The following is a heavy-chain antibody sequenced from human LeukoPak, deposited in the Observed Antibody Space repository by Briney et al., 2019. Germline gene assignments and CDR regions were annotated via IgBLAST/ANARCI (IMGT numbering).Heavy chain of an antibody. CDR2: ISYDGSNK. J-gene: IGHJ4*02. CDR3: AKDFGMYNWNDVVGDIRYYFDY. D-gene: IGHD1-1*01. Sequence: GGSLRLSCAASGFTFSSYGMHWVRQAPGKGLEWVAVISYDGSNKYYADSVKGRFTISRDNSKNTLYLQMNSLRAEDTAVYYCAKDFGMYNWNDVVGDIRYYFDYWGQGTLVTVSS. CDR1: GFTFSSYG. V-gene: IGHV3-30*18.